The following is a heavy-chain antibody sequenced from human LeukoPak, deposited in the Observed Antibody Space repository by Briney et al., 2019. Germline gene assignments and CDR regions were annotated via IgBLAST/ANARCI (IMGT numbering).Heavy chain of an antibody. CDR2: VSNSGDYI. V-gene: IGHV3-21*06. J-gene: IGHJ4*02. D-gene: IGHD2-8*01. Sequence: GGSLRLSCVASGFTFDDYGISWVRQAPGKGLEWVSSVSNSGDYIHYADSVKGRFTISRDNSKNSLYLQMNSLRAEDTAVYYCARALIGYYFDYWGQGTLVTVSS. CDR3: ARALIGYYFDY. CDR1: GFTFDDYG.